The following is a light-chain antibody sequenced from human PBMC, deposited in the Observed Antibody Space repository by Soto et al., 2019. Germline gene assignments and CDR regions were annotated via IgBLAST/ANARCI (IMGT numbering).Light chain of an antibody. CDR1: QSVSSSY. J-gene: IGKJ4*01. CDR2: GAS. CDR3: HQYDSSPLT. Sequence: EIVLTQSPGTLSLSPGERATLSCRASQSVSSSYLAWYQQKPGQAPRLLIYGASSRATCIPDRFSGSGSGTDFTLTISRLEPEDFALYCCHQYDSSPLTFGGGTKVEIK. V-gene: IGKV3-20*01.